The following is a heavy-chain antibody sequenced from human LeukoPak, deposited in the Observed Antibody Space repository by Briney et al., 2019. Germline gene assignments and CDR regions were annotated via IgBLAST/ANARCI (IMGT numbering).Heavy chain of an antibody. J-gene: IGHJ4*02. CDR3: LRDAQWGGVGDY. Sequence: GRSLRLSCAASGFIFSNYGMHWVRQAPGKELEWVAIICHDGSNKYYADSVKGRFTISRDNSKNTLSLQMSSLRTEDRAVYYCLRDAQWGGVGDYWGQGTLVTVSS. CDR2: ICHDGSNK. D-gene: IGHD1-26*01. CDR1: GFIFSNYG. V-gene: IGHV3-33*01.